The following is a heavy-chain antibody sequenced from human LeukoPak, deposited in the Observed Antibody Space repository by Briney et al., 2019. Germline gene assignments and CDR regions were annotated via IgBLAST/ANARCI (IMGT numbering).Heavy chain of an antibody. D-gene: IGHD4-17*01. CDR2: IDYSGST. J-gene: IGHJ6*02. V-gene: IGHV4-59*01. CDR3: ARDIGYYIYYSDMDV. CDR1: GGSISGYY. Sequence: PSETLSLTCTVSGGSISGYYWSWIRQPPGKRLEWIGFIDYSGSTDYNPSLKSRLTISVDTSKNQFSLKLRSVTAADTAIYFYARDIGYYIYYSDMDVWGQGTTVTVSS.